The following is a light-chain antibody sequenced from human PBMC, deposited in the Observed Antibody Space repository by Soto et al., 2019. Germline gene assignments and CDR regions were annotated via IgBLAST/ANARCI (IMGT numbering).Light chain of an antibody. V-gene: IGLV2-23*03. CDR2: EGS. CDR3: CSYAGSSTFEV. CDR1: SSDVGSYNL. J-gene: IGLJ1*01. Sequence: QSALTQPASVSGSPGQSITISCTGTSSDVGSYNLVSWYQQHPGKAPKLMIYEGSKRPSGVSNRFSGSKSDNTASLTISGLQAEDEADYYCCSYAGSSTFEVFGTGTKLTVL.